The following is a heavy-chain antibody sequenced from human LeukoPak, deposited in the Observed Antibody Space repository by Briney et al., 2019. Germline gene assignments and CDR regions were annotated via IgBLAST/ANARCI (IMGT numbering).Heavy chain of an antibody. V-gene: IGHV3-23*01. CDR2: ISGSGGRT. CDR1: GFTFSSYA. Sequence: GGSLRLSCAASGFTFSSYAMSWVRQAPGKGLEWVSAISGSGGRTYYADSLEGRFTISRDNSKNTPYLQMNTLRAEDTATYYCAKDKAPYYYDSRGYPSPFDYWGQGTPVTVPS. CDR3: AKDKAPYYYDSRGYPSPFDY. D-gene: IGHD3-22*01. J-gene: IGHJ4*02.